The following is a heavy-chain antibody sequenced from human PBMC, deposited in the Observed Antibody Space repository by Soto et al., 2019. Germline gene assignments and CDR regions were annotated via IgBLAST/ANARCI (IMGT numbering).Heavy chain of an antibody. CDR2: IYYSGST. D-gene: IGHD3-3*01. CDR1: GGSISSYY. V-gene: IGHV4-59*08. Sequence: SETLSLTCTVSGGSISSYYWSWIRQPPGKGLEWIGYIYYSGSTNYNPSLKSRVTISVDTSKNQFSLKLSSVTAADTAVYYCARHESDFWSPWFDPWGQGTLVTVSS. J-gene: IGHJ5*02. CDR3: ARHESDFWSPWFDP.